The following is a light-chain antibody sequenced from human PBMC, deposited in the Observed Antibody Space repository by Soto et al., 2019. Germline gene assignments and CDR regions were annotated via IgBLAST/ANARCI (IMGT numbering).Light chain of an antibody. CDR1: QDISNY. J-gene: IGKJ5*01. CDR2: DAS. Sequence: DIQMTQSPSSLSASVGDRVAITCRASQDISNYLNWYQQKPGKAPKLLIYDASNLETGVPSRFSGSGSGTDFTLTISSLQPEDVATYYCQKYNSAPPVTFGQGTRLEIK. V-gene: IGKV1-27*01. CDR3: QKYNSAPPVT.